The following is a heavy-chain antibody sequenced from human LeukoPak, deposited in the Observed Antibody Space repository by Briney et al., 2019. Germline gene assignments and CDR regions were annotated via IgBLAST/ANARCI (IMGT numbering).Heavy chain of an antibody. V-gene: IGHV3-74*01. CDR2: INSDGGST. D-gene: IGHD1-26*01. CDR1: GFTFSNYW. J-gene: IGHJ4*02. Sequence: QPGGSLRLSCAAYGFTFSNYWMHWVRQDPLKGLVWVSRINSDGGSTGYADSVKGRFTISRDNTKNTLYLQMNSLRAEDTALYYCARGGTSGSLIYWGQGTLVTVSS. CDR3: ARGGTSGSLIY.